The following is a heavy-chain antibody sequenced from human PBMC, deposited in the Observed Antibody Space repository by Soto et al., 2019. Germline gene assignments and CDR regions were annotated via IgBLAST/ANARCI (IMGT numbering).Heavy chain of an antibody. J-gene: IGHJ4*02. CDR1: GFTFDDYT. Sequence: EVQLVESGGVVVQPGGSLRLSCAASGFTFDDYTMHWVRQAPGKGLEWVSLISWDGGSTYYADSVKGRFTISRDNSKNSLDLQMNSLRTEDTALYYCAKGDSSGYYYSRGGPFDYWGQGTLVTVSS. D-gene: IGHD3-22*01. CDR3: AKGDSSGYYYSRGGPFDY. V-gene: IGHV3-43*01. CDR2: ISWDGGST.